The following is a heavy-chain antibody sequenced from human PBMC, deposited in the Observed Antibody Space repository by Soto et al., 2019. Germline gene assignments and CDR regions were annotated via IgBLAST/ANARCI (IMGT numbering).Heavy chain of an antibody. V-gene: IGHV4-30-4*01. CDR2: IYDGGST. D-gene: IGHD7-27*01. Sequence: QVQLQESGPGLVKPSQTLSLTCTVSGGSISTVNYWWSWIRQSPDMGLEWIGHIYDGGSTYNNPSLGSXATTSXXTSKNQLPLTLSSVSAADTAVYYCARGPSGDKVDSWGQGTLVTVSS. CDR1: GGSISTVNYW. J-gene: IGHJ4*02. CDR3: ARGPSGDKVDS.